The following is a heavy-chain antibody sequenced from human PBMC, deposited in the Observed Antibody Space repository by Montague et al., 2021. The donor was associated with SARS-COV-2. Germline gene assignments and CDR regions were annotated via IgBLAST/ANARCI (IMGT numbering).Heavy chain of an antibody. J-gene: IGHJ4*02. CDR3: ARAPYYGPGKPYQFDY. CDR2: SYHSGAT. V-gene: IGHV4-38-2*02. CDR1: GYSINSNYY. Sequence: SETLSLTCTVSGYSINSNYYCGWIRRHPGEGLEWFRCSYHSGATPYHPSLISRVTISLDTSNNHFSLKVTSVTAADTAVYYCARAPYYGPGKPYQFDYWGRGTLVTVSS. D-gene: IGHD3-10*01.